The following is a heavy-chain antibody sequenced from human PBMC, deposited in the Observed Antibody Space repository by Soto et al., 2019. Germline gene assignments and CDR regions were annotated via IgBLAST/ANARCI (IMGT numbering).Heavy chain of an antibody. CDR3: GGSDYDDELYYYYGMDV. Sequence: QVQLVQSGAEVKKPGASVKVSCKASGYTFTSYGISWVRQAPGQGLEWMGWISAYNGNTNYAQKLQDGVTTTTADATSRTDKELMSMQTDDPTVFYYGGSDYDDELYYYYGMDVWGQGTTVTVSS. CDR1: GYTFTSYG. J-gene: IGHJ6*02. D-gene: IGHD3-10*01. V-gene: IGHV1-18*01. CDR2: ISAYNGNT.